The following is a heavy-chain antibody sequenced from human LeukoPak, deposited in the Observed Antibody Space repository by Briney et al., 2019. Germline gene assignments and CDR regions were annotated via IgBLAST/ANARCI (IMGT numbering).Heavy chain of an antibody. Sequence: SETLSLTCAVYGESFSAYYWSWIRQPPGKGLEWIGEISHSGGTNYNPSLKSRVTISVDTSKNQFSLKLTSVTAADTAVYYCARGTAFGESSFWGQGTLVTVSS. D-gene: IGHD3-10*01. J-gene: IGHJ4*02. CDR2: ISHSGGT. CDR3: ARGTAFGESSF. CDR1: GESFSAYY. V-gene: IGHV4-34*01.